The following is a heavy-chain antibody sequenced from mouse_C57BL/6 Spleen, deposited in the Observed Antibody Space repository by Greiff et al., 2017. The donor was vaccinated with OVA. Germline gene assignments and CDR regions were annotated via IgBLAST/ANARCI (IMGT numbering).Heavy chain of an antibody. CDR3: ARASYGSSFYWYFDV. D-gene: IGHD1-1*01. CDR1: GFTFSSYA. CDR2: ISDGGRYT. J-gene: IGHJ1*03. Sequence: EVQGVESGGGLVKPGGSLKLSCAASGFTFSSYAMSWVRQTPGKRLEWVATISDGGRYTYYPDNVKGRFTISRDNAKNNLYLQVSHLKTEDTAMYYCARASYGSSFYWYFDVWGTGTTVTVSS. V-gene: IGHV5-4*01.